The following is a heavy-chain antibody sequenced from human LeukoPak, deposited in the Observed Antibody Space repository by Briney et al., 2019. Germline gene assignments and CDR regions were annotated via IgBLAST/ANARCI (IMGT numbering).Heavy chain of an antibody. J-gene: IGHJ4*02. V-gene: IGHV1-46*01. CDR1: GYTFTNYY. Sequence: ASVKVSCKASGYTFTNYYVHWVRQAPGQGLEWMGIINPSGGTTSYAQKFQGRVTMARDTSTTTVYVELSSLRFEDTAVYYCARRGLAARPSGFDYWGPGTLVTVSS. CDR3: ARRGLAARPSGFDY. CDR2: INPSGGTT. D-gene: IGHD6-6*01.